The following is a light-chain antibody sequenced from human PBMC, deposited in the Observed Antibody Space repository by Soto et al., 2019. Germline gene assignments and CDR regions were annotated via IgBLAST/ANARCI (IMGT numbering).Light chain of an antibody. V-gene: IGKV3-20*01. CDR1: QSVSSSY. J-gene: IGKJ1*01. Sequence: EIVLTQSPGTLSLSPGERATLSCRASQSVSSSYLAWYQQKPGQAPRFLIYGASSRAAGIPDRFSGSGSGTDFTLTISRLEPEDFAVYYCHQYGSSPTCTFGQGTKVEIK. CDR3: HQYGSSPTCT. CDR2: GAS.